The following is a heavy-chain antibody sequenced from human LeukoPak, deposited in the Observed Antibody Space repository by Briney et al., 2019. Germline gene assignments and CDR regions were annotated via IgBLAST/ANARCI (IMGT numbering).Heavy chain of an antibody. J-gene: IGHJ4*02. D-gene: IGHD3-10*01. CDR2: IYYSGST. Sequence: SQTLSLTCTASGGSISSGDYYWSWIRRPPGKGLEWIGYIYYSGSTYYNPSLKSRVTISVDTSKNQFSLKLSSVTAADTAVYYCARATYYYGSGSSTWDYWGQGTLVTVSS. CDR3: ARATYYYGSGSSTWDY. V-gene: IGHV4-30-4*01. CDR1: GGSISSGDYY.